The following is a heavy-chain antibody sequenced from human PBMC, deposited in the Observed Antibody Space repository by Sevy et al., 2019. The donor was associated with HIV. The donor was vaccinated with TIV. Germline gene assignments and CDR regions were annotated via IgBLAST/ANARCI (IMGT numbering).Heavy chain of an antibody. J-gene: IGHJ4*02. V-gene: IGHV3-23*01. CDR2: LSFGCGEI. CDR3: AGEGCTKPHDY. Sequence: GGSLRLSCAASGFTFSKYSMSWVRQPPGKGLEWVSTLSFGCGEINYADSVKGRFTISRDNSTSSVYLQMNNLRPEDTAVYYCAGEGCTKPHDYWGQGTLVTVSS. D-gene: IGHD2-8*01. CDR1: GFTFSKYS.